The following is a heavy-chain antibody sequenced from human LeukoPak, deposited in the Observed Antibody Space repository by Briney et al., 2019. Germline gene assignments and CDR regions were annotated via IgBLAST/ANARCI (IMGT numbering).Heavy chain of an antibody. Sequence: ASVKVSCKASGYTFTGYYMHWVRQAPGQGLDWMGWINPNSGGTNYAQKFQGRVTMTRDTSISTAYMELSRLRSDDTAVYYCAREYCSSTSCYNDVPDYWGQGTLVTVSS. V-gene: IGHV1-2*02. CDR3: AREYCSSTSCYNDVPDY. CDR1: GYTFTGYY. CDR2: INPNSGGT. J-gene: IGHJ4*02. D-gene: IGHD2-2*02.